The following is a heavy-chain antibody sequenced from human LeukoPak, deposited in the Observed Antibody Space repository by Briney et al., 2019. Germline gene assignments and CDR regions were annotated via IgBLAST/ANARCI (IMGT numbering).Heavy chain of an antibody. J-gene: IGHJ6*02. CDR3: ARDHPFGNRIVGATYYYYGMDV. CDR2: IRYDGSNK. CDR1: GFTFGSYG. Sequence: PGGSLRLSCAASGFTFGSYGMHWVRQAPGKGLEWVAFIRYDGSNKYYADSVKGRFTISRDNAKNSLYLQMNSLRAEDTAVYYCARDHPFGNRIVGATYYYYGMDVWGQGTTITVSS. D-gene: IGHD1-26*01. V-gene: IGHV3-30*02.